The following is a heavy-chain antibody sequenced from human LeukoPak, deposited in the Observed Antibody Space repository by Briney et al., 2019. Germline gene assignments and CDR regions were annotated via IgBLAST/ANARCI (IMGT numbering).Heavy chain of an antibody. CDR3: ARDCRLLEWLPLYGMDV. Sequence: GGSLRLSCAASGFTFSSYSMNWVRQAPGKGLEWVSYISSSSSTIYYADSVKGRFTISRDNAKNSLYLQMNSLRDEDTAVYYCARDCRLLEWLPLYGMDVWGQGTTVTVSS. CDR1: GFTFSSYS. D-gene: IGHD3-3*01. V-gene: IGHV3-48*02. CDR2: ISSSSSTI. J-gene: IGHJ6*02.